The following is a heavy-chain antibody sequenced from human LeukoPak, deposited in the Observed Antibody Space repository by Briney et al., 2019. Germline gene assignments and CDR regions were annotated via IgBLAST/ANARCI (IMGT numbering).Heavy chain of an antibody. D-gene: IGHD3-22*01. Sequence: ASVKVSCKASGYTFTGYYMHWVRQAPGQGLELIGWINPNSGGTNYAQKFQGRVTMTRDKSISTAYMELSRLRSDDTAVYYCARCAEGDITLTLVVIKSFDYWGQGTLVTVSS. V-gene: IGHV1-2*02. CDR1: GYTFTGYY. CDR2: INPNSGGT. CDR3: ARCAEGDITLTLVVIKSFDY. J-gene: IGHJ4*02.